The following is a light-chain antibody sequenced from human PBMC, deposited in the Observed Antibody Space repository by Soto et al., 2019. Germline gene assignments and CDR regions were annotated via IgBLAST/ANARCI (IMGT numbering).Light chain of an antibody. CDR2: RNK. CDR1: YSNIGTND. Sequence: QSVLTQPPSASGTPGQRVTISCSGSYSNIGTNDVNWYQQLPGSAPKLLVYRNKQRPSGVPDRFSGSRSGNSASLAIRGLQSEDEADYYCAVWDDRPSSRVFGGGTK. V-gene: IGLV1-44*01. CDR3: AVWDDRPSSRV. J-gene: IGLJ3*02.